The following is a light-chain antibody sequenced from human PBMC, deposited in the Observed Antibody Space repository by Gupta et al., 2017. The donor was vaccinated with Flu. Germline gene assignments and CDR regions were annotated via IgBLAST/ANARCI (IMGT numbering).Light chain of an antibody. CDR2: GAS. CDR1: QDFSNS. Sequence: DIQMTQSPSSLSASVGDRVTIACRASQDFSNSLAWFQQKPGKAPKSLIYGASTLQRGVLSECGGGGSGTDFTLSLASLQPEDFESYYCRQYNNYPPTFGEGTKLEIK. V-gene: IGKV1-16*02. CDR3: RQYNNYPPT. J-gene: IGKJ2*01.